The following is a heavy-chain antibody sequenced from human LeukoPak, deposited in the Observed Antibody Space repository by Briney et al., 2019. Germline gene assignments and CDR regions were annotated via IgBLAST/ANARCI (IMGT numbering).Heavy chain of an antibody. D-gene: IGHD5-18*01. V-gene: IGHV3-23*01. J-gene: IGHJ4*02. CDR1: GFIFSSHG. CDR3: AKDTAMVPDY. Sequence: GGSLRLSCAASGFIFSSHGMNWVRQAPGKGLEWVSGISPSGDITYYADSVEGRFTISRDNSKNTVDLQMNRMRAEDTAVYYCAKDTAMVPDYWGQGTLVTVSS. CDR2: ISPSGDIT.